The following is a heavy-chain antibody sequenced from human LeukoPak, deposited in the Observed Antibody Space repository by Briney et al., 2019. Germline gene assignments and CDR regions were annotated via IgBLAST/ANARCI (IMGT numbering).Heavy chain of an antibody. CDR2: IYYSGST. CDR3: ARQMRDGPFDY. CDR1: GGSISSSSYY. J-gene: IGHJ4*02. Sequence: PSETLSLTCTVSGGSISSSSYYWGWIRQPPGKGLEWIGSIYYSGSTYYNPSLKSRVTISVDTSKNQFSLKLSSVTAADTAVYYCARQMRDGPFDYWGQGTLVTVSS. D-gene: IGHD4-17*01. V-gene: IGHV4-39*01.